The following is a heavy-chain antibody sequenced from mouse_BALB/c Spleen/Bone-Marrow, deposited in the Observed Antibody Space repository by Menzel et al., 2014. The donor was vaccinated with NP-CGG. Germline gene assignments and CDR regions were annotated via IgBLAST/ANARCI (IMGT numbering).Heavy chain of an antibody. Sequence: VKVEESGPGLVAPSQSLSITCTVSGFSLTSYGVHWVRQPPGKGLEWLGVIWAGGSTNYNSALMSRLSISKDNSKSQVFFKMNSLQTDDTAMYYCARDNYGSRVFDYWGQGTTLTVSS. D-gene: IGHD1-1*01. V-gene: IGHV2-9*02. CDR3: ARDNYGSRVFDY. CDR2: IWAGGST. CDR1: GFSLTSYG. J-gene: IGHJ2*01.